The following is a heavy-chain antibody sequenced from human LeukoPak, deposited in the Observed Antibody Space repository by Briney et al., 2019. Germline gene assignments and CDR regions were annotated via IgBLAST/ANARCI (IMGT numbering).Heavy chain of an antibody. V-gene: IGHV4-59*01. CDR1: GGSISSYY. Sequence: PSATLSLTCTVSGGSISSYYWSWIRQPPGKGLEWIGCIYYSGSTNYNPSLKSRVTISVDTSKNQFSLKLSSVTAADTAVYYCARLKLAAAGTPLDFDYWGQGTLVTVSS. CDR3: ARLKLAAAGTPLDFDY. CDR2: IYYSGST. J-gene: IGHJ4*02. D-gene: IGHD6-13*01.